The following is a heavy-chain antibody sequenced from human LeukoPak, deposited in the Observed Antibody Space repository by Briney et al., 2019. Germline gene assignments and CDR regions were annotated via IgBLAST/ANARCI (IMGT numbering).Heavy chain of an antibody. CDR3: AKGDTHYYGSSGYYY. Sequence: GGSLRLSCAASGFTFSSYTMHWVRQAPGKGPEWVAVISYDGSNKYYADSVKGRFAISRDNSQNTLYLQMSSLRAEDTAVYYCAKGDTHYYGSSGYYYWGQGTLVTVSS. D-gene: IGHD3-22*01. J-gene: IGHJ4*02. V-gene: IGHV3-30*09. CDR2: ISYDGSNK. CDR1: GFTFSSYT.